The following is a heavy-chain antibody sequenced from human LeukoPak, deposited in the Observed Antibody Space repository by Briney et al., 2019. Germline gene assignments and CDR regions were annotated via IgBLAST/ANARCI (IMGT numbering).Heavy chain of an antibody. J-gene: IGHJ4*02. CDR3: ARSMMVRGVSYYFDY. V-gene: IGHV3-21*01. Sequence: GGSRRLSCAAAGFTFSASAMNWVRQAPGKGLEWVSSISSSSSYIYYADSVKGRFTISRDNAKNSLYLQMNSLRAEDTAVYYCARSMMVRGVSYYFDYWGQGTLVTVSS. CDR2: ISSSSSYI. D-gene: IGHD3-10*01. CDR1: GFTFSASA.